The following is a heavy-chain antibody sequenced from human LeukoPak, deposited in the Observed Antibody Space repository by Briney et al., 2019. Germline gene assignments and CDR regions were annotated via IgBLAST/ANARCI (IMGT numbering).Heavy chain of an antibody. Sequence: PGGSLRLSCAASGFTFRSYAMSWVRQAPGKGLEWVSAISGSGGSTYYADSVKGRFTISRDNSKNTLSLQMNSLSVEDTATYYCAKARYSSSWYHFDYWGQGTLVTVSS. CDR3: AKARYSSSWYHFDY. J-gene: IGHJ4*02. CDR2: ISGSGGST. V-gene: IGHV3-23*01. D-gene: IGHD6-13*01. CDR1: GFTFRSYA.